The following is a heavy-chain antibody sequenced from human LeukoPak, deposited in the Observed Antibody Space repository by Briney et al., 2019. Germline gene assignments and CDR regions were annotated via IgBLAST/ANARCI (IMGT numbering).Heavy chain of an antibody. J-gene: IGHJ4*02. CDR1: GFTFSSYG. V-gene: IGHV3-7*01. CDR2: IRQDGSDK. CDR3: ARDETPTNGYDSYDF. Sequence: GGSLRLSCAASGFTFSSYGMSWVRQAPGKGLEGVANIRQDGSDKYYVDSVKGRFTISRDNAKNSLYLRMNSLRAEDTAVYYCARDETPTNGYDSYDFWGQGTLVTVST. D-gene: IGHD5-12*01.